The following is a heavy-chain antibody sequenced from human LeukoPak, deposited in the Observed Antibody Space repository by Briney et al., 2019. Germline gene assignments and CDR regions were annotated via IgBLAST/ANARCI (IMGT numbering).Heavy chain of an antibody. CDR1: GFTFSSYE. J-gene: IGHJ4*02. V-gene: IGHV3-48*03. CDR3: ARSSYGLFDY. D-gene: IGHD5-18*01. CDR2: ISGSGSTI. Sequence: GGSLRLSCAASGFTFSSYEMNWVRQAPGKGLEWVSYISGSGSTIYYADSVKGRFTISRDNAKNSLYLQMNSLRAEDTAVYYCARSSYGLFDYWGQGTLVTVSS.